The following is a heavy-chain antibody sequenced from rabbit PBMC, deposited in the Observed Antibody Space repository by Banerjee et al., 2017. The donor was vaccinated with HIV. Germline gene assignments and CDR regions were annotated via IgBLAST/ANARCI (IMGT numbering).Heavy chain of an antibody. J-gene: IGHJ4*01. CDR2: IYAGDGST. CDR3: ARDAAYAGSGYTQWYYFNL. Sequence: QEQLEESGGGLVKPEGSLTLTCTASGFDFSGSYWVSWVRQAPGKGLEWIASIYAGDGSTDYANWAKGRFTISKTSSTTVTLQMTSLTAADTATYFCARDAAYAGSGYTQWYYFNLWGQGTLVTVS. D-gene: IGHD8-1*01. CDR1: GFDFSGSYW. V-gene: IGHV1S45*01.